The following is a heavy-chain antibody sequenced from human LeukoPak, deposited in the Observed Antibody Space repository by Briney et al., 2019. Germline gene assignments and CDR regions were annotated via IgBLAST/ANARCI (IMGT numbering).Heavy chain of an antibody. D-gene: IGHD1-26*01. CDR1: GFTFSSYA. J-gene: IGHJ4*02. V-gene: IGHV3-23*01. CDR3: AKAHSGSYPTPRTFDY. Sequence: QAGGSLRLSCAASGFTFSSYAMSWVRQAPGKGLEWVSAISGSGGSTYYADSVKGRFTISRDNSKNTLYLQMNSLRAEDTAVYYCAKAHSGSYPTPRTFDYWGQGTLVTVSS. CDR2: ISGSGGST.